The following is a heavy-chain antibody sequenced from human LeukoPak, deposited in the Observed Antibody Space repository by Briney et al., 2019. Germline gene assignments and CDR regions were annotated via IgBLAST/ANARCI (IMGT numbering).Heavy chain of an antibody. CDR1: GGSISSYY. CDR2: IYYSGST. V-gene: IGHV4-59*12. CDR3: ATTPSGSGSYLTYYFDY. Sequence: SETLSLTCTVSGGSISSYYWSWIRQPPGKGLEWIGYIYYSGSTNYNPSLKSRVTISVDTSKNQFSLKLSSVTAADTAVYYCATTPSGSGSYLTYYFDYWGQGTLVTVSS. D-gene: IGHD3-10*01. J-gene: IGHJ4*02.